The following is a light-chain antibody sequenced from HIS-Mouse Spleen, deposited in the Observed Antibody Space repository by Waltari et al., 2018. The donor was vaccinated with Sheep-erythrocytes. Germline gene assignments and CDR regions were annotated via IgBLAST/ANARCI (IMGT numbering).Light chain of an antibody. V-gene: IGLV2-8*01. Sequence: QSALTQPRSVSGSPGQSVTISCTGTSSSVGRYNLFSWYQQHPGKAPKLMIYEVSKRPSGVPDRFSGSKSGNTASLTVSGLQAEDEADYYCSSYAGSNNWVFGGGTKLTVL. CDR2: EVS. CDR1: SSSVGRYNL. J-gene: IGLJ3*02. CDR3: SSYAGSNNWV.